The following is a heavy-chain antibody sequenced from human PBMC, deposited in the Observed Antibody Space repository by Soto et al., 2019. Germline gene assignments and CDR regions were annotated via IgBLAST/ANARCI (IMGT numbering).Heavy chain of an antibody. CDR2: ISGSGGSA. J-gene: IGHJ6*02. CDR1: GFTFSSYA. V-gene: IGHV3-23*01. Sequence: GGSLRLSCAASGFTFSSYAMSWVRQAPGKGLEWVSAISGSGGSAYYADSVKGRFTISRDNSKNTLYLQMNSLRAEDTAVYYCAKPGYYYYGMDVWGQGTTVTVSS. CDR3: AKPGYYYYGMDV.